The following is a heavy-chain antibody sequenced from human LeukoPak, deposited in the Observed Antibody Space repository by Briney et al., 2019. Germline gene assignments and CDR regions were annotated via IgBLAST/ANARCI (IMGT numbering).Heavy chain of an antibody. J-gene: IGHJ4*02. CDR1: GFTFSTYW. Sequence: GGSLRLSCAASGFTFSTYWMSWVRQAPGKGLEWVANIKRDGSEKYYMDSVKGRFTISRDNAKNSLYLQMNSLRAEDTAVYYCAREENYYDSSGYPQYYFDYWGQGTLVTVSS. V-gene: IGHV3-7*01. CDR3: AREENYYDSSGYPQYYFDY. D-gene: IGHD3-22*01. CDR2: IKRDGSEK.